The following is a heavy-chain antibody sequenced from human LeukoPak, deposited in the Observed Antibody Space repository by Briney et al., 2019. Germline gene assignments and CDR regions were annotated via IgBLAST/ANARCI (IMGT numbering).Heavy chain of an antibody. CDR1: GFTFSSYG. J-gene: IGHJ4*02. V-gene: IGHV3-23*01. CDR3: AKSRWELTHDY. D-gene: IGHD1-26*01. CDR2: ISGSGGST. Sequence: GGTLRLSCAASGFTFSSYGMSWVRQAPGKGLEWVSAISGSGGSTYYADSVKGRFTISRDNSKNTLYLQMNSLRAEDTAVYYCAKSRWELTHDYWGQGTLVTVSS.